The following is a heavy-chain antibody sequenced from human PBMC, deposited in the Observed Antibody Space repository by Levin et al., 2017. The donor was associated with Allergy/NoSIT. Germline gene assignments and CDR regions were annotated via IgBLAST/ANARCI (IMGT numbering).Heavy chain of an antibody. V-gene: IGHV4-34*01. CDR3: ARGGAPGAFDI. CDR1: GVSFSGSF. Sequence: SETLSLTCAVYGVSFSGSFWSWLRQPPGKGLEWIGEITPGGSTRYNPSLKSRVTISLATSKNQLSLRLSSVTAADTAVYYCARGGAPGAFDIWGQGTTVTVSS. CDR2: ITPGGST. J-gene: IGHJ3*02. D-gene: IGHD3-10*01.